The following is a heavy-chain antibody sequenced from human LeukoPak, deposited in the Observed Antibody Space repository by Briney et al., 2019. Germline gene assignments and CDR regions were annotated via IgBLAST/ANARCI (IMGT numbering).Heavy chain of an antibody. D-gene: IGHD6-13*01. Sequence: AGGSLRLSCAPSGFTVSSNYMSWVRQAPGKGLEWVSVIYSGGSTYYADAVKGRFTISRDNSKNTLYLQMNSLRAEDTAVYYCASAEGYSTDYWGQGTLVTVSS. CDR1: GFTVSSNY. CDR2: IYSGGST. CDR3: ASAEGYSTDY. V-gene: IGHV3-66*01. J-gene: IGHJ4*02.